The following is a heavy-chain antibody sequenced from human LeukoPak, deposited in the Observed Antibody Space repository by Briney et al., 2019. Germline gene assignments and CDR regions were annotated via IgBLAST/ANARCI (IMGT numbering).Heavy chain of an antibody. D-gene: IGHD2-2*01. CDR2: IIPIFGTA. V-gene: IGHV1-69*13. CDR1: GGTFSSYA. Sequence: ASVKVSCKASGGTFSSYAISWVRQAPGQGLEWMGGIIPIFGTANYAQKFQGRVTITADESTSTAYMELSSLRSEDTAVCYCATPIVVPAAMGAFDIWGQGTMVTVSS. J-gene: IGHJ3*02. CDR3: ATPIVVPAAMGAFDI.